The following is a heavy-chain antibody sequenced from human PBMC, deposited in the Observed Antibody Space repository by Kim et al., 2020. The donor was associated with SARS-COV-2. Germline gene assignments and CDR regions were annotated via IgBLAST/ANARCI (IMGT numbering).Heavy chain of an antibody. J-gene: IGHJ4*02. V-gene: IGHV3-33*01. Sequence: GGSLRLSCAASGFTFSSYGMHWVRQAPGKGLEWVAVIWYDGSNKYYADSVKGRFTISRDNSKNTLYLQMNSLRAEDTAVYYCARASYYYDSSGHDFDYWGQGTLVTGSS. CDR1: GFTFSSYG. CDR2: IWYDGSNK. CDR3: ARASYYYDSSGHDFDY. D-gene: IGHD3-22*01.